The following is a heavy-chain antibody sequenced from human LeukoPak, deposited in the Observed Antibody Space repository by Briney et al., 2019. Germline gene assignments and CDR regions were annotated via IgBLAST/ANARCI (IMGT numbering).Heavy chain of an antibody. J-gene: IGHJ4*02. CDR2: IYGGDSET. CDR3: ARRVLAAVGYYFDS. CDR1: GYIFTNYW. Sequence: GESLKISCKGSGYIFTNYWIGWVRQMPGKGLEWMGIIYGGDSETRYSPSFQGQVTISLDKSITTAYLRWSSLKASDTAMYYCARRVLAAVGYYFDSWGQGTLVTVSS. D-gene: IGHD6-13*01. V-gene: IGHV5-51*01.